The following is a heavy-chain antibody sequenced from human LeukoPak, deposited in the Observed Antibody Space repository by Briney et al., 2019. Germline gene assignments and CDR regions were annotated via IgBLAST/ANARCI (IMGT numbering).Heavy chain of an antibody. CDR2: FSGSGGST. V-gene: IGHV3-23*01. CDR1: GFTFSSYA. CDR3: ARDANMVRGVIYYFDY. Sequence: GGSLRLSCAASGFTFSSYAMSWVRQAPGKGLEWVSAFSGSGGSTYYADSVKGRFTISRDNSKNTLYLQMNSLRAEDTAVYYCARDANMVRGVIYYFDYWGQGTLVTVSS. J-gene: IGHJ4*02. D-gene: IGHD3-10*01.